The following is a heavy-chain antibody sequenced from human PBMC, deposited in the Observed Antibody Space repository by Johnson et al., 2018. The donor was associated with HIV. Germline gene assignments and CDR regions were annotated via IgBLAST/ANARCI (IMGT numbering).Heavy chain of an antibody. D-gene: IGHD2-2*01. CDR3: ARVGYQLHDAFDL. CDR2: IHSDGSST. V-gene: IGHV3-74*01. J-gene: IGHJ3*01. CDR1: GFTFSSYW. Sequence: VQLVESGGGLVQPGGSLRLSCAASGFTFSSYWMHWVRQAPGTGLVWVSRIHSDGSSTSYADSVKGRFTLSRDNAKNSLFLQMHSLRVEDTAIYYCARVGYQLHDAFDLWGQGTMVTVSS.